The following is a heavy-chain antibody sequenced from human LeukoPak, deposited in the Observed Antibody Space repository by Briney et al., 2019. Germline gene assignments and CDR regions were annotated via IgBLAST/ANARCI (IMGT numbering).Heavy chain of an antibody. CDR2: IYHSGST. Sequence: PSETLSLTCTVSGYSISSGYYWGWIRQPPGKGLEWIGSIYHSGSTYYNPSLKSRVTISVDTSKNQFSLKLSSVTAADTAVYYCARGLFAVTLGIYYFDYWGQGTLVTVSS. D-gene: IGHD4-23*01. J-gene: IGHJ4*02. V-gene: IGHV4-38-2*02. CDR3: ARGLFAVTLGIYYFDY. CDR1: GYSISSGYY.